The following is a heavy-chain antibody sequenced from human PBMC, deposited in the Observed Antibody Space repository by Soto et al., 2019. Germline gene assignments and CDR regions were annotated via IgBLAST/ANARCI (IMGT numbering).Heavy chain of an antibody. CDR3: ARDRYSYDSRAYQGVDWYFDL. D-gene: IGHD3-22*01. CDR2: IWYDGSHE. V-gene: IGHV3-33*01. Sequence: QVQLVEPGGGVVQPGRSLRLSCAASGFTFNNYGMHWVRQAPGKGLEWVAVIWYDGSHESYADSVKGRFTISRDNSKNTLYLQMNSLRAEDTAVYYCARDRYSYDSRAYQGVDWYFDLWGRGTLVTVSS. J-gene: IGHJ2*01. CDR1: GFTFNNYG.